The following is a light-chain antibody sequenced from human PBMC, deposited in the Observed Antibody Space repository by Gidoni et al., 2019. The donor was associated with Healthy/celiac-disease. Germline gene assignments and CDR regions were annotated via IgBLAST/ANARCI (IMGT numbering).Light chain of an antibody. CDR2: KAS. Sequence: DIQMTQSPSTLSASVGDRVTSTCRASQSISSWLAWYQQKPGKAPKLLIYKASSLESGVPPRYIGSGSGTEFTLTISSLQADDFATYYCQQYKSYSYTFGQGTKLGIK. CDR1: QSISSW. CDR3: QQYKSYSYT. V-gene: IGKV1-5*03. J-gene: IGKJ2*01.